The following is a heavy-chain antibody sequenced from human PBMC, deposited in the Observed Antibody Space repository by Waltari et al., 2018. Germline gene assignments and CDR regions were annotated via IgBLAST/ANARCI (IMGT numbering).Heavy chain of an antibody. Sequence: QVQLQESGPGLVKPSETLSLTCTVSGGSISSYYWSWIRQPAGKGLEWIGRIYTSGSTNYNPSLKSRVTMSVDTSKNQFSLKLSSVTAADTAVYYCARGTYYDFWSSSRTYYYYMDVWGKGTTVTVSS. J-gene: IGHJ6*03. CDR3: ARGTYYDFWSSSRTYYYYMDV. CDR2: IYTSGST. V-gene: IGHV4-4*07. D-gene: IGHD3-3*01. CDR1: GGSISSYY.